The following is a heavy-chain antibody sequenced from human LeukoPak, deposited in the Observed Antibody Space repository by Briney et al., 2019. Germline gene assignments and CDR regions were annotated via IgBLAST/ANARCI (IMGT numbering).Heavy chain of an antibody. V-gene: IGHV1-18*01. CDR1: GYTFTSYG. J-gene: IGHJ4*02. D-gene: IGHD6-13*01. CDR2: ISAYNGNT. Sequence: ASVKVSCKASGYTFTSYGINWVRQAPGQGLEWMGWISAYNGNTNYAQKFQGRVTMTTDTSTSTAYMELRSLRSDETAVYYCTRDLPCSSSWESLDYWGQGTLVTVSS. CDR3: TRDLPCSSSWESLDY.